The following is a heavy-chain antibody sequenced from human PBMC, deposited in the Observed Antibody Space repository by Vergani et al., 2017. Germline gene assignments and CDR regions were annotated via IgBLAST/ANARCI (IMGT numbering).Heavy chain of an antibody. CDR3: ASRSGSYYYYYMDV. D-gene: IGHD1-26*01. CDR2: INSDGSST. Sequence: EVQLVESGGGLVQPGGSLRLSCAASGFTFSSYWMHWVRQAPGKGLVWVSRINSDGSSTSYADSVKGRFTISRDNAKNTLYLQMNSLRAEDTAVYYCASRSGSYYYYYMDVWGKGTTVTVSS. J-gene: IGHJ6*03. V-gene: IGHV3-74*01. CDR1: GFTFSSYW.